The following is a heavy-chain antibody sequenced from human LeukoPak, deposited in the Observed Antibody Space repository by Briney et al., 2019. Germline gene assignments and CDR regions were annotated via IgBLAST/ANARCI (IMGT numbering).Heavy chain of an antibody. CDR2: VYPGDSDA. CDR1: GYSFTSYW. D-gene: IGHD4-17*01. Sequence: ASVKVSCKASGYSFTSYWIGWVRQMPGKGLEWMGIVYPGDSDARYSPSFQGQVTFSADKSISTAYLQWSSLKASDTAIYSCARKHDYGDFPFDYWGQGTLVTVSS. V-gene: IGHV5-51*01. CDR3: ARKHDYGDFPFDY. J-gene: IGHJ4*02.